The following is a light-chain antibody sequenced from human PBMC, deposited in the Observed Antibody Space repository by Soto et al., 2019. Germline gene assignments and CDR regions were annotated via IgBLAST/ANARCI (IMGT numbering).Light chain of an antibody. CDR3: GAWDDILNGYV. J-gene: IGLJ1*01. CDR1: RYNIGSNT. CDR2: NNN. Sequence: QSVLTQPPSASGTPGQRVTISCSGSRYNIGSNTVNWYQQLPGAAPKVLIQNNNQRPSGVPDRFSGSKSGTSASLAISGLQSGDEADYYCGAWDDILNGYVFGFGTQLTVL. V-gene: IGLV1-44*01.